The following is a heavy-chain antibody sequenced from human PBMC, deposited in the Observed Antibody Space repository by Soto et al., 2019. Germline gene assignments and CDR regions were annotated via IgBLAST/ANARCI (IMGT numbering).Heavy chain of an antibody. J-gene: IGHJ4*02. CDR3: ARASWDRVRGGKEFEY. V-gene: IGHV1-46*01. CDR1: GYTFTNDY. CDR2: INPSTGTP. D-gene: IGHD3-10*01. Sequence: QVQLVQSGAEVKKPGAAVKVSCKASGYTFTNDYMHWVRQAPGQGLEWMGIINPSTGTPSYAQKFQGRVTMTRDTSTSTGHMALSSLRSDDTAVYYCARASWDRVRGGKEFEYRGQGTRVTVSS.